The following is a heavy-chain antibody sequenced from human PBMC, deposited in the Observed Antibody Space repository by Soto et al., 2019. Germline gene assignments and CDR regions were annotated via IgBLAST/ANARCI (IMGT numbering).Heavy chain of an antibody. J-gene: IGHJ4*02. V-gene: IGHV3-33*01. CDR1: GFTFSSYG. CDR3: ARAPYYYDSSGYYPSQFDY. CDR2: IWYDGSNK. Sequence: GSLRLSCAASGFTFSSYGMHWVRQAPGKGLEWVAVIWYDGSNKYYADSVKGRFTISRDNSKNTLYLQMNSLRAEDTAVYYCARAPYYYDSSGYYPSQFDYWGQGTLVTVSS. D-gene: IGHD3-22*01.